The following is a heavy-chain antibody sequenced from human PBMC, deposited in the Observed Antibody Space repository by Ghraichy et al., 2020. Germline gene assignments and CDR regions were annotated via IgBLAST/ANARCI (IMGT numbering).Heavy chain of an antibody. V-gene: IGHV4-59*01. D-gene: IGHD3-16*01. CDR3: ARDSWGAGAFDY. CDR1: GGSISSYY. J-gene: IGHJ4*02. Sequence: SETLSLTCTVSGGSISSYYWSWIRQPPGKGLEWIGYIYYSGSTNYNPSLKSRVTISVDTSKNQFSLKLSSVTAADTAVYYCARDSWGAGAFDYWGQGTLVTVSS. CDR2: IYYSGST.